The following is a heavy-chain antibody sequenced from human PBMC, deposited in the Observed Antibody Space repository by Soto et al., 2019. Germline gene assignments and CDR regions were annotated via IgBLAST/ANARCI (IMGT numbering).Heavy chain of an antibody. CDR1: GGTFSSYA. V-gene: IGHV1-69*13. CDR2: IIPIFGTA. Sequence: ASVKVSCKASGGTFSSYAISWVRQAPGQGLEWMGGIIPIFGTANYAQKFQGRVTITADESTSTAYMELSSLRSEDTAVYYCARSPVDYGDSDGYFDLWGRGTLVTVSS. CDR3: ARSPVDYGDSDGYFDL. J-gene: IGHJ2*01. D-gene: IGHD4-17*01.